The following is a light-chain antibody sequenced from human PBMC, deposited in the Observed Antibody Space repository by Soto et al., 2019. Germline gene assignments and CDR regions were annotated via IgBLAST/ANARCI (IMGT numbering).Light chain of an antibody. J-gene: IGKJ1*01. CDR2: KAS. Sequence: DIQMTQSPSPLSASVGERVTITCRASQSISVWLAWYQQKAGKAPNLLIYKASRLESGVPSRFSGSGSETEFTLTISGLQPGDSATYYCQQYNSYSPTFGQGTKVDIK. CDR3: QQYNSYSPT. CDR1: QSISVW. V-gene: IGKV1-5*03.